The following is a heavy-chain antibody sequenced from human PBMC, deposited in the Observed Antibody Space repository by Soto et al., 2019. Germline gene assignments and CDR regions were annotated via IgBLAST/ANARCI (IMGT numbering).Heavy chain of an antibody. V-gene: IGHV3-23*01. CDR1: GFIFSSSA. D-gene: IGHD2-15*01. Sequence: GSLRLSCAASGFIFSSSAMNWVRQAPGKGLEWVSVISGSGSSTYFADSVKGRFTISRDNSRNTLYLQMNSLRAEDTAVYYCAKTRGYSAGSDFWGQGTLVTVSS. CDR2: ISGSGSST. J-gene: IGHJ4*02. CDR3: AKTRGYSAGSDF.